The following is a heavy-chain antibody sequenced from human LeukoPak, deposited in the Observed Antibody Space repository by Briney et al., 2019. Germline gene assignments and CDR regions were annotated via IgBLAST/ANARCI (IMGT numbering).Heavy chain of an antibody. CDR1: GASVSTTSYF. J-gene: IGHJ3*01. CDR3: ASYREAYDLYPHGLDV. Sequence: PSETLSLTCSVSGASVSTTSYFWNWIRQPAGEGLEWIGRLYASGNTHYNPSLKSRVTMSLDTSKNQFSLTMNSVTAADSAVYFCASYREAYDLYPHGLDVWGRGTVVTVSS. D-gene: IGHD5-24*01. CDR2: LYASGNT. V-gene: IGHV4-61*02.